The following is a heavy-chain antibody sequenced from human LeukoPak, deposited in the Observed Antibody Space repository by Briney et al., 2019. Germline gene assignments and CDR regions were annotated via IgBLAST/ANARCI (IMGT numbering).Heavy chain of an antibody. D-gene: IGHD2-2*01. CDR2: IKQDGSEK. Sequence: GGSLRLSCAASGFTFSGYWMSWVRQAPGKGLEWVANIKQDGSEKYYVDSVKGRFTISRDNAKNSLYLQMNSLRAEDTAVYYCARAKPTVPGLLDYWGQGTLVTVSS. V-gene: IGHV3-7*01. CDR3: ARAKPTVPGLLDY. CDR1: GFTFSGYW. J-gene: IGHJ4*02.